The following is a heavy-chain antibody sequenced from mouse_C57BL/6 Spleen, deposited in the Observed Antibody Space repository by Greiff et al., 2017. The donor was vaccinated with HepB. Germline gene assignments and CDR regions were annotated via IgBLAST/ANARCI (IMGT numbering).Heavy chain of an antibody. J-gene: IGHJ1*03. CDR3: ARYGTSGYFDV. Sequence: VQLQQPGAELVMPGASVKLSCKASGYTFTSYWMHWVKQRPGQGLEWIGEIDPSDSYTNYNQKFKAKSTLTVDKSSSTAYMQLSSLTSEDSAVYYCARYGTSGYFDVWGTGTTVTVSS. CDR1: GYTFTSYW. D-gene: IGHD4-1*01. CDR2: IDPSDSYT. V-gene: IGHV1-69*01.